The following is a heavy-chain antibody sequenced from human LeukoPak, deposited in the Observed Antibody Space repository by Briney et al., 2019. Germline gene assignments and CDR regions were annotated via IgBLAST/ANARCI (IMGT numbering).Heavy chain of an antibody. CDR3: ARGGWKTVATKKGVFDY. Sequence: SETLSLTCAVYGGSFSGYYWSWIRQPPGKGLEWIGEINHSGSTNYNPSLKSRVTISVDTSKNQFSLKLSSVTAADTAVYYCARGGWKTVATKKGVFDYWGQGTLVTVSS. CDR2: INHSGST. J-gene: IGHJ4*02. V-gene: IGHV4-34*01. D-gene: IGHD5-12*01. CDR1: GGSFSGYY.